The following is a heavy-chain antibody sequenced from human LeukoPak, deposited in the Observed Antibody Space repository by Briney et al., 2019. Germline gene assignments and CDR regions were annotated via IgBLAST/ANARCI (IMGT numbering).Heavy chain of an antibody. Sequence: GGSLRLSCAASGFSVTSNHMNWVRQAPGKGLDGVSIIYTGGTTHYAASLNKRFTISRDDSLNTLYLQMNSLRAEDTAVYYCARDSSSYYFDYWGQGALVTVSS. CDR2: IYTGGTT. CDR1: GFSVTSNH. J-gene: IGHJ4*02. D-gene: IGHD6-6*01. CDR3: ARDSSSYYFDY. V-gene: IGHV3-66*01.